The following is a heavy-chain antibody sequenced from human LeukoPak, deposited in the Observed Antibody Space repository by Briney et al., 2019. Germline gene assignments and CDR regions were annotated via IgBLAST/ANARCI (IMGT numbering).Heavy chain of an antibody. CDR1: GVTFSSYA. V-gene: IGHV3-23*01. CDR3: SYHGLRGSNIYDAFDL. D-gene: IGHD1-26*01. Sequence: GGSLRLSCAASGVTFSSYAMSWVRQAPGKGLEWVSSISRGGGSTYYADSVKGRFTISRENSKNTLYLQMNSLRADDAAVYYCSYHGLRGSNIYDAFDLWGQGTMVTVSS. J-gene: IGHJ3*01. CDR2: ISRGGGST.